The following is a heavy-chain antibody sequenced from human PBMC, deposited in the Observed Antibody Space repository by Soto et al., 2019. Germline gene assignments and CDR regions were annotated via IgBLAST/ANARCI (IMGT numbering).Heavy chain of an antibody. V-gene: IGHV3-23*01. CDR1: GFTFNSSA. CDR3: AKGRYRIGWYDPYFDY. CDR2: TSGGAGST. J-gene: IGHJ4*02. Sequence: EVQLLEAGGGLVQPGGSLRLSCAASGFTFNSSAMSWVRQAPGKGLEWVSTTSGGAGSTYYADSVKGRFTISRDNSKNTLYQQTNSLRADDTAVYYCAKGRYRIGWYDPYFDYWGQGTLVTVSS. D-gene: IGHD6-19*01.